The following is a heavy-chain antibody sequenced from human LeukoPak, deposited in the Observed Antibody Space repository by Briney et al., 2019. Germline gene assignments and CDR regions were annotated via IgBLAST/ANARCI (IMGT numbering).Heavy chain of an antibody. CDR2: IYFSGST. Sequence: SETLSLTCTVSGGSISNYYWSWIRQPPGKGLEWIGYIYFSGSTNYNPSLRSRVTISVDTSKNQFSLKLGSVTAADTAVYYCARAISSSSLFDFWGQGTLVTVSS. J-gene: IGHJ4*02. CDR1: GGSISNYY. D-gene: IGHD6-6*01. CDR3: ARAISSSSLFDF. V-gene: IGHV4-59*01.